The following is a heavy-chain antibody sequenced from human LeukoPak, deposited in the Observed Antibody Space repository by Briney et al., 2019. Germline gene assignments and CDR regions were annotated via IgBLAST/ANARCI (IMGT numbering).Heavy chain of an antibody. CDR2: INPNSGGT. CDR3: ARTTKDRYSGSYYIDY. D-gene: IGHD1-26*01. Sequence: ASVKVSRKASGYTFTGYYMHWVRQAPGQGLEWMGWINPNSGGTNNAQKFQGRVTITADESTSTAYMELSSLRSEDTAVYYCARTTKDRYSGSYYIDYRGQGTLVTVSS. V-gene: IGHV1-2*02. CDR1: GYTFTGYY. J-gene: IGHJ4*02.